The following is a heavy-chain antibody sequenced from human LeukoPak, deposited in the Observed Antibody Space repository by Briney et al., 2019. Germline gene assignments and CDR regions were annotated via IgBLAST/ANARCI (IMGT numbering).Heavy chain of an antibody. D-gene: IGHD4-23*01. V-gene: IGHV1-46*01. CDR1: GYTFTSYY. Sequence: ASVKVSCKASGYTFTSYYMHWVRQAPGQGLEWMGIINPSGGSTSYAQKFQGRVTMTRDTSTSTVYMELSSLRSEDTAVYYCARDMVVTPTPGGMDVWGQGTTVTVSS. CDR3: ARDMVVTPTPGGMDV. CDR2: INPSGGST. J-gene: IGHJ6*02.